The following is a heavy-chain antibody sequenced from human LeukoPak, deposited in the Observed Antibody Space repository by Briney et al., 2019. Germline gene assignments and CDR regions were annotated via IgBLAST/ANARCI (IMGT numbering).Heavy chain of an antibody. CDR1: GYTFTSYY. D-gene: IGHD1-20*01. J-gene: IGHJ3*02. CDR2: ISAYNGNT. V-gene: IGHV1-18*04. CDR3: ARERAYNWNDGDAFDI. Sequence: ASVNVSCKASGYTFTSYYMHWVRQAPGQGLEWMGWISAYNGNTNYAQRLQGRVTMTTDTSTSTAYMELRGLRSDDTAVYYCARERAYNWNDGDAFDIWGQGTMVTVSS.